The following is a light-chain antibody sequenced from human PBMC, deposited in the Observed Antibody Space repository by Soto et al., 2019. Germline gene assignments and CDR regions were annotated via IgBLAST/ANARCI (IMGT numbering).Light chain of an antibody. Sequence: QSALTQSRSVSGSPGQSVTISCTGTSSDVGGYNFVSWYQQHPGKAPKLVIYDVSKRPSGVPDRFSGSKSGNTASLTISGLQAEDEADYYCCSYAGSSLYVFGTGTKLTVL. J-gene: IGLJ1*01. CDR1: SSDVGGYNF. CDR2: DVS. V-gene: IGLV2-11*01. CDR3: CSYAGSSLYV.